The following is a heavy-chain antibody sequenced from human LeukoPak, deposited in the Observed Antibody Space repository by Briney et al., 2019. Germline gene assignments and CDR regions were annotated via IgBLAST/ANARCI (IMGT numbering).Heavy chain of an antibody. CDR2: IYYSGST. CDR1: GGSISSYY. CDR3: ARAIGYTMIVVAPPDY. D-gene: IGHD3-22*01. Sequence: SETLSLTCTVSGGSISSYYWSWLRQPPGKGLEWIGYIYYSGSTNYNPSLKSRVTISVDTSKNQFSLKLSSVTAADTAVYYCARAIGYTMIVVAPPDYWGQGTLVTVSS. J-gene: IGHJ4*02. V-gene: IGHV4-59*01.